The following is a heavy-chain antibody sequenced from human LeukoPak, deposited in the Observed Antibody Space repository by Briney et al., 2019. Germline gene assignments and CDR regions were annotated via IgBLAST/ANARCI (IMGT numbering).Heavy chain of an antibody. V-gene: IGHV3-7*01. J-gene: IGHJ4*02. Sequence: PGGSLRLSCAASGFTFSSYWMSWLRQAPGKGLEWVANIKQDGSEKYYVDSVKGRFTISRDNAKNSLYLQMNSLRAEDTAVYYCAGLGVHRQTYDYWGQGTLVTVSS. D-gene: IGHD3-16*01. CDR2: IKQDGSEK. CDR3: AGLGVHRQTYDY. CDR1: GFTFSSYW.